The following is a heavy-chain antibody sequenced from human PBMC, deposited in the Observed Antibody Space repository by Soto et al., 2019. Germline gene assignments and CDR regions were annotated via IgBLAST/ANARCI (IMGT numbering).Heavy chain of an antibody. CDR2: TYYRSKWYN. V-gene: IGHV6-1*01. D-gene: IGHD2-2*01. CDR1: GDSVSSNSAA. Sequence: PSQALSLTCAISGDSVSSNSAAWNWIRQSPSRGLEWLGRTYYRSKWYNDYAVSVKSRITINPDTSKNQFSLQLNSVTPEDTAVYYCARERPAATLRYYYYMDVWGKGTTVTVSS. J-gene: IGHJ6*03. CDR3: ARERPAATLRYYYYMDV.